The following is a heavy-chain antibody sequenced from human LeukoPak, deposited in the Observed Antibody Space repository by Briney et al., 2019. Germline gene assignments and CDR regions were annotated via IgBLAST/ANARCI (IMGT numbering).Heavy chain of an antibody. V-gene: IGHV3-21*01. Sequence: GGSLRLSCAASGFTFSTYSMSWVRQAPGKGLQWVSSISSTSSYIYYADSVKGRFTISRDNAKNSLYLQMNSLRGEDTAVYYCARYRIAVTDPFDYWGQGTLVTVSS. D-gene: IGHD6-19*01. CDR3: ARYRIAVTDPFDY. CDR2: ISSTSSYI. J-gene: IGHJ4*02. CDR1: GFTFSTYS.